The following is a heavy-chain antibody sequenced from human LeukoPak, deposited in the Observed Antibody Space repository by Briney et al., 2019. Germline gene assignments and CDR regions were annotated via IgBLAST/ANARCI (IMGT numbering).Heavy chain of an antibody. CDR1: GGSITGYC. Sequence: ASETLSLTCTVSGGSITGYCWTWIRQPPGKGLEWIGYVYYNGNTYYNPSFESRITISLEASKNQFSLKLSSVTTADAAIYYCARVMDNWDLGHHFDFWGQGILVTVSS. J-gene: IGHJ4*02. V-gene: IGHV4-59*01. D-gene: IGHD1-20*01. CDR3: ARVMDNWDLGHHFDF. CDR2: VYYNGNT.